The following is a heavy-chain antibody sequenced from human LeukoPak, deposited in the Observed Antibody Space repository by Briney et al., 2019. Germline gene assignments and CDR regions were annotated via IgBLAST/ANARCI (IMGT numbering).Heavy chain of an antibody. J-gene: IGHJ4*02. V-gene: IGHV3-7*01. CDR2: IKQDGSEK. CDR3: ARDLAGGYSGYDGDY. CDR1: GFTFSSYW. D-gene: IGHD5-12*01. Sequence: GGSLRLSCAASGFTFSSYWMSWVRQAPGKGLEWVANIKQDGSEKYFVDSVKGRFTISRDNAKNSLYLQMNSLRAEDTAVYYCARDLAGGYSGYDGDYWGQGTLVTVSS.